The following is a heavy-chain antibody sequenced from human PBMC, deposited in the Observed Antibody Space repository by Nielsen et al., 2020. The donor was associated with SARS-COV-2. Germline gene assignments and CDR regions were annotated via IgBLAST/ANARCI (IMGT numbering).Heavy chain of an antibody. CDR3: ARAMVVGPDAFDI. J-gene: IGHJ3*02. CDR2: IYYSGST. CDR1: GGSISPYY. Sequence: SETLSLTCTVSGGSISPYYWNWIRQPPGKGLEWIGYIYYSGSTNYNPSLKSRVTISVDKSKNQFSLKLSSVTAADTAVYYCARAMVVGPDAFDIWGQGTMVTVSS. V-gene: IGHV4-59*12. D-gene: IGHD3-22*01.